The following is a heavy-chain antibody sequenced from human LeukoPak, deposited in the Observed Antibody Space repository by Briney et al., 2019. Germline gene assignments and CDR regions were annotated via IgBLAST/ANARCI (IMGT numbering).Heavy chain of an antibody. CDR2: INHSGST. CDR1: GGFFSGYY. D-gene: IGHD3-22*01. Sequence: SETLSLTCAVYGGFFSGYYWSWIRQPPGKGLEWIGEINHSGSTNYNPSLKSRVTISVDTSKNQFSLKLNSLTAADTAVYYRARGKGDLSMIVMIVTAVEFYFDSWGPGTLVTVSS. V-gene: IGHV4-34*01. J-gene: IGHJ4*02. CDR3: ARGKGDLSMIVMIVTAVEFYFDS.